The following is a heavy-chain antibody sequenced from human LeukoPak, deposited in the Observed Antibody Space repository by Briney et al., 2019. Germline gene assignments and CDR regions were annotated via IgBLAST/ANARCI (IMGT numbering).Heavy chain of an antibody. Sequence: ASVKVSCKASGYTFTSYGISWLRQAPGQGLEWMGWISAYNGNTNYAQKLQGRVTMTTDTSTSTAYMELRSLRSDDTAVYYCARVPSYCSGGSCYLHYFDYWGQGTLVTVSS. J-gene: IGHJ4*02. V-gene: IGHV1-18*01. D-gene: IGHD2-15*01. CDR3: ARVPSYCSGGSCYLHYFDY. CDR2: ISAYNGNT. CDR1: GYTFTSYG.